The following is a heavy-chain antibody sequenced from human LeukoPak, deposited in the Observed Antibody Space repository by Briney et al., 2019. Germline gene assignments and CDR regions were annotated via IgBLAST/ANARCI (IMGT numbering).Heavy chain of an antibody. D-gene: IGHD5-18*01. V-gene: IGHV4-30-2*01. CDR2: IYHSGST. Sequence: SETLSLTCAVSGGSISSGGYSWSWIRQPPGKGLGWIGYIYHSGSTYYNPSLKSRVTISVDRSKNQFSLKLSSVTAADTAVYYCARGLRRGYSYGFFDYWGQGTLVTVSS. J-gene: IGHJ4*02. CDR3: ARGLRRGYSYGFFDY. CDR1: GGSISSGGYS.